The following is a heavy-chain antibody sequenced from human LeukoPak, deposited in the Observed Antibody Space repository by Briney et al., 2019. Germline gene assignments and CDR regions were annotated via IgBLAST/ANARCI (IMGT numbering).Heavy chain of an antibody. CDR3: ARDQSGDIRVDFDY. CDR1: GYTFGKYA. V-gene: IGHV1-3*01. J-gene: IGHJ4*02. CDR2: IDGGNGDT. D-gene: IGHD2-15*01. Sequence: ASVKVSCEASGYTFGKYAIQWVRQAPGQRLEWMGWIDGGNGDTRFSQKFQDRVSFTRDTSATTAYMELTSLRSEDTAVYYCARDQSGDIRVDFDYWGQGTLVTVSS.